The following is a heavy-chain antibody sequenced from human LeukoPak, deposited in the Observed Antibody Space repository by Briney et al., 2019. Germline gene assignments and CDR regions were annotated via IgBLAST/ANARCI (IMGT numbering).Heavy chain of an antibody. CDR1: GSTFSSYA. Sequence: GGSLRLSCAASGSTFSSYAMSWVRQAPGKGLEWVSAISGSGGSTYYADSVKGRFTISRDNSKNTLYLQMNSLRAEDTAVYYCAKDALLNRYGDYDYFDYWGQGTLVTVSS. CDR2: ISGSGGST. D-gene: IGHD4-17*01. J-gene: IGHJ4*02. CDR3: AKDALLNRYGDYDYFDY. V-gene: IGHV3-23*01.